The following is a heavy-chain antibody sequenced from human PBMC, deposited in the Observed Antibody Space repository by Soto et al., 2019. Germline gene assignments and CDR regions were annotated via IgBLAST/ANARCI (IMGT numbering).Heavy chain of an antibody. CDR3: ARDDHNFLYGMDV. V-gene: IGHV4-59*01. CDR2: IYYSGST. D-gene: IGHD1-1*01. CDR1: GGSISSYY. J-gene: IGHJ6*02. Sequence: PSETLSLTCTVSGGSISSYYWSWIRQPPGKGLEWIGYIYYSGSTNYNPSLKSRVTISVDTSKNQFSLKLSSVTAADTAVYYCARDDHNFLYGMDVWGQGTTVTAP.